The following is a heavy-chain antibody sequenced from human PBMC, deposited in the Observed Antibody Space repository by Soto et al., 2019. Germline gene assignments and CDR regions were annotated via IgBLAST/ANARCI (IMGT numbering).Heavy chain of an antibody. Sequence: PSETLSLTCSVSGGSATNINYFWAWIRQSPGKGLEWIANIYYTGTTFYNPSLRSRVSMTIDASKNRFSLNLSSVTASDTALYYCARHEYVSSSYDLLDVWGRGTMVTVSS. D-gene: IGHD3-22*01. CDR2: IYYTGTT. CDR3: ARHEYVSSSYDLLDV. J-gene: IGHJ3*01. V-gene: IGHV4-39*01. CDR1: GGSATNINYF.